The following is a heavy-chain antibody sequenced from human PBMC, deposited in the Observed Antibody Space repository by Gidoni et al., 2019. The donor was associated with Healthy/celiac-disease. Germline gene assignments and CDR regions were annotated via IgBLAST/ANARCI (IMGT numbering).Heavy chain of an antibody. D-gene: IGHD6-19*01. CDR1: GVTCEDYA. CDR2: ISWNSGSI. J-gene: IGHJ4*02. Sequence: EVQLVEAGGGLVQHGGSRRRSGADAGVTCEDYAMHWVRHGPGKGLELFSGISWNSGSIGYADSVKGRFTISRDNAKNSLYLQMNSLRAEDTALYYCAKDKGSGYSSGWTDYWGQGTLVTVSS. V-gene: IGHV3-9*01. CDR3: AKDKGSGYSSGWTDY.